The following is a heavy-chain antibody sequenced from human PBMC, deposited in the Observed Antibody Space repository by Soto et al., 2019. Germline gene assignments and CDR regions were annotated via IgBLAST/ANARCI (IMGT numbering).Heavy chain of an antibody. D-gene: IGHD5-12*01. CDR1: GGSISSGGYS. CDR3: ARGKIVATTGVYFDY. V-gene: IGHV4-30-2*01. J-gene: IGHJ4*02. Sequence: QLQLQESGSGLVKPSQTLSLTCAVSGGSISSGGYSWSWIRQPPGKGLEWIGYIYHSGSTYYNPSLKSRVTISGDRSKNQFSLKLSSVTAADTAVYYCARGKIVATTGVYFDYWGQGTLVTVSS. CDR2: IYHSGST.